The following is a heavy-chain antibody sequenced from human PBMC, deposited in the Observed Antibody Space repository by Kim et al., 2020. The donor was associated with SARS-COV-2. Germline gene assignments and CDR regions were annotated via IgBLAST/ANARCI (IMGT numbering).Heavy chain of an antibody. CDR3: AKETDNQYHFDY. D-gene: IGHD1-1*01. V-gene: IGHV3-23*01. CDR1: GFNFNKHG. Sequence: GGSLRLSCAASGFNFNKHGMNWVRQAPGKGLEWVSAISDSGASTAYADSAKGRFTISRDNSKNTLYLQRNSLRAEDTAVYYCAKETDNQYHFDYWGQGTLVTVSS. J-gene: IGHJ4*02. CDR2: ISDSGAST.